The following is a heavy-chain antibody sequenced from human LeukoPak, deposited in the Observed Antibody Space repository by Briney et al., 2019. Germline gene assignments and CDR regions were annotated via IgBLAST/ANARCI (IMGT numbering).Heavy chain of an antibody. CDR3: ARDSFWAPYGLFY. J-gene: IGHJ4*02. Sequence: ASVKVSCKASGYTFTSYGISWVRQAPGQGLEWMGWISAYNGNTNYAQKPQGRVTMTTDTSTSTAYIDLRSLRSDDTAVYYCARDSFWAPYGLFYWGQGALVTVSS. V-gene: IGHV1-18*01. CDR2: ISAYNGNT. D-gene: IGHD3-10*01. CDR1: GYTFTSYG.